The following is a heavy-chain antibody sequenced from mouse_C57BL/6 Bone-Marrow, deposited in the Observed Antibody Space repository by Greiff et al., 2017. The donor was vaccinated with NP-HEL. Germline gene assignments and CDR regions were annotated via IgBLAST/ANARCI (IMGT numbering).Heavy chain of an antibody. J-gene: IGHJ2*01. D-gene: IGHD1-1*02. CDR2: ISSGGSYT. CDR1: GFTFSSSG. V-gene: IGHV5-6*01. CDR3: ARQVDFGY. Sequence: EVQGVESGGDLVKPGGSLKLSCAASGFTFSSSGMSWVRQTPDTRLEWVATISSGGSYTYYPDSVTGRFTISRDNAKNTLYLQMCRLKSEDTAMYYCARQVDFGYWGQGTTLTVSS.